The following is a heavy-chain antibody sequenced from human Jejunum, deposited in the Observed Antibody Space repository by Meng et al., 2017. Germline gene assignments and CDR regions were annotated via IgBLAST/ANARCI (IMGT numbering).Heavy chain of an antibody. J-gene: IGHJ4*02. CDR1: GGSVSRAGYQ. D-gene: IGHD1-26*01. CDR3: ARDHMGSLDY. CDR2: AST. V-gene: IGHV4-61*08. Sequence: QLQESGPGLVRPPETLSLICTVSGGSVSRAGYQWGWIRQPPGKGLEWIGYASTNYNPSLKSRVTISLDTSRNQFSLSLSSVTAADTAVYYCARDHMGSLDYWGQGILVTVSS.